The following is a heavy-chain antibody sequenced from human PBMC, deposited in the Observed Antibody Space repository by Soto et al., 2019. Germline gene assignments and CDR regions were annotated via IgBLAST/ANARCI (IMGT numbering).Heavy chain of an antibody. D-gene: IGHD3-10*01. CDR2: IYYSGST. Sequence: QVQLQESGPGLVKPSQTLSLTCTVSGGSISSGGYYWSWIRQHPGKGLEWIGYIYYSGSTYYNPSLKSRFPISVDPSKNQFSLKLSSVTAADTAVYYCARELRFGEDYSGMDVWGQGTTVTVSS. CDR1: GGSISSGGYY. J-gene: IGHJ6*02. CDR3: ARELRFGEDYSGMDV. V-gene: IGHV4-31*03.